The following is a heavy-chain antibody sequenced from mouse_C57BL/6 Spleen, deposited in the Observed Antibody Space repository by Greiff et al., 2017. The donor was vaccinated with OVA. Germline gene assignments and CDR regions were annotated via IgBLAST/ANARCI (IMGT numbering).Heavy chain of an antibody. D-gene: IGHD3-2*02. CDR3: ARESQSPRQLRLLDY. J-gene: IGHJ2*01. CDR2: IWTGGGT. CDR1: GFSLTSYA. V-gene: IGHV2-9-1*01. Sequence: VQLQQSGPGLVAPSQSLSITCTVSGFSLTSYAISWVRQPPGKGLEWLGVIWTGGGTNYNSALKSRLSISKDNSKSQVFLKMNSLQTDDTARYYCARESQSPRQLRLLDYWGQGTTLTVSS.